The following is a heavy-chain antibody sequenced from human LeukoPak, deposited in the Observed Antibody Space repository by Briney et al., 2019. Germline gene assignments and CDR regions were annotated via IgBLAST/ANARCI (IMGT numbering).Heavy chain of an antibody. D-gene: IGHD5-18*01. CDR1: GYTFTGYY. Sequence: ASVKVSCEASGYTFTGYYMHWVRQAPGQGLEWMGRINPNSGGTNYAQKFQGRVTMTRDTSISTAYMELSRLRSDDTAVYYCAACGYSYGCPDYWGQGTLVTVSS. CDR2: INPNSGGT. V-gene: IGHV1-2*06. J-gene: IGHJ4*02. CDR3: AACGYSYGCPDY.